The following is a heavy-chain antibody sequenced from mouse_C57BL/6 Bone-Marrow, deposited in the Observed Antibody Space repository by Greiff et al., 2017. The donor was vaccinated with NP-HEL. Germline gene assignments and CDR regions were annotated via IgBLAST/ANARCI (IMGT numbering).Heavy chain of an antibody. CDR1: GYTFTSYW. CDR3: ARRELGRYFDY. Sequence: VQLQQSGAELVKPGASVKLSCKASGYTFTSYWMHWVKQRPGQGLEWIGMIHPNSGSTNYNEKFKSKATLTVDKSSSTAYMQLSSLTSEDSAVYYCARRELGRYFDYWGQGTTLTVSS. J-gene: IGHJ2*01. D-gene: IGHD4-1*01. CDR2: IHPNSGST. V-gene: IGHV1-64*01.